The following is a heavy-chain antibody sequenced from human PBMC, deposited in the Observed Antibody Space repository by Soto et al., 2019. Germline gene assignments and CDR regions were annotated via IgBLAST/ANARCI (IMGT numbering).Heavy chain of an antibody. CDR3: ATAPLRFLEWLQFDY. CDR1: GYTLTELF. CDR2: FDPEDGET. D-gene: IGHD3-3*01. J-gene: IGHJ4*02. Sequence: GASGKVSRKVSGYTLTELFMHWVRPAPGKGLEWMGGFDPEDGETIYAQKFQGRVTMTEDTSTDTAYMELSSLRSEDTAVYYCATAPLRFLEWLQFDYWGQGTLVTVSS. V-gene: IGHV1-24*01.